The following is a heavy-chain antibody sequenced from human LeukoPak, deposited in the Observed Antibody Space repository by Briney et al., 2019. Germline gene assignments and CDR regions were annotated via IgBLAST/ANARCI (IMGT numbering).Heavy chain of an antibody. CDR3: ARRVSGREKYFDY. Sequence: GGSLRLSCAASGFTVSTYWISWVRQAPGKGLEWVANMRQDGGEIYYVDSVKGRFTISRDNAKNSLSLQMNGLRAEDTAVYYCARRVSGREKYFDYWGQGTLVTVSS. D-gene: IGHD6-19*01. CDR2: MRQDGGEI. J-gene: IGHJ4*02. V-gene: IGHV3-7*01. CDR1: GFTVSTYW.